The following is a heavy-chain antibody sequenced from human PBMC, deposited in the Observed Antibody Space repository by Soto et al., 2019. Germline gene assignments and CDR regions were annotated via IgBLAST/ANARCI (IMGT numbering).Heavy chain of an antibody. CDR3: ATIAAAGPSFDY. CDR2: ISYTGST. CDR1: GGSIRSYY. D-gene: IGHD6-13*01. J-gene: IGHJ4*02. V-gene: IGHV4-59*12. Sequence: SETLSLTCAVSGGSIRSYYWSWIRQPPGKGLEWIGFISYTGSTNYNPSLKSRVTISVDTSKNQFSLKLSSVTAADTAVYYCATIAAAGPSFDYWGQGTLVTVSS.